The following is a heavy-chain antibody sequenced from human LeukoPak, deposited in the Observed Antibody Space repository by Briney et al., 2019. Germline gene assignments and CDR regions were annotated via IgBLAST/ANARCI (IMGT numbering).Heavy chain of an antibody. J-gene: IGHJ6*02. CDR1: GFTFSSYA. Sequence: GGSLRLSCAASGFTFSSYAMSWVRQAPGKGLEWVSAISGSGGSTYYADSVKGRFTISRDNSKNTLYLQMNSLRAEDTAEYYCAKAIVRFGELSPMDVWGQGTTVTVSS. CDR2: ISGSGGST. V-gene: IGHV3-23*01. D-gene: IGHD3-10*01. CDR3: AKAIVRFGELSPMDV.